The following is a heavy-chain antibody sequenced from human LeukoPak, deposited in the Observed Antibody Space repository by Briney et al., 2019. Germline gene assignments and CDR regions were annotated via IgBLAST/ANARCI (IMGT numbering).Heavy chain of an antibody. Sequence: SETLSLTCAVSGYSISTGRYWAWIRQPPGKGLEWLGSVFHDGSTYYNSSLKGRVTISVDTSKNQFSLNLRSVTAADTVIYYCARSLSVVGIDYWGQGTRVTFSS. CDR1: GYSISTGRY. CDR3: ARSLSVVGIDY. J-gene: IGHJ4*02. D-gene: IGHD2-21*01. V-gene: IGHV4-38-2*01. CDR2: VFHDGST.